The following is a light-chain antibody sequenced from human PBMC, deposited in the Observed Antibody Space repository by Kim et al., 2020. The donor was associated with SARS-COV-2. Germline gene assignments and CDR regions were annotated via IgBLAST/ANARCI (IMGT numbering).Light chain of an antibody. CDR3: TSFTSSNTVV. CDR2: DVS. J-gene: IGLJ1*01. Sequence: QSALTQPASVSGSPGQSITISCTGTASDVGTYTYVSWYRQHPGRAPKVIIYDVSKRPSGVSNRFSGSKSANTASLTISNLQAEDEADYYCTSFTSSNTVVFGTGTKVTVL. CDR1: ASDVGTYTY. V-gene: IGLV2-14*03.